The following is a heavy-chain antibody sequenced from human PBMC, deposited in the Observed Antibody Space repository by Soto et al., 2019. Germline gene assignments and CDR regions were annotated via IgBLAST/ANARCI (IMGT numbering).Heavy chain of an antibody. D-gene: IGHD2-15*01. Sequence: QLQLQESGSGLVKPSQTLSLTCAVSGGSISSGGYSWSWIRQPPGKGLGWIGYIYHSGSTSYNPSLKTRVTPAVDRSKNPFSLKLSSVPAADTAVYYCARGQVVAAQHWCQGTLVTVSS. CDR2: IYHSGST. V-gene: IGHV4-30-2*01. CDR1: GGSISSGGYS. J-gene: IGHJ4*02. CDR3: ARGQVVAAQH.